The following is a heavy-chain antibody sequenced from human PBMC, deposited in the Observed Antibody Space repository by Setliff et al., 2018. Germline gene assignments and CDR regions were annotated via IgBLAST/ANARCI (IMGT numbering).Heavy chain of an antibody. CDR2: IYIGGSA. CDR1: GGSISSYY. J-gene: IGHJ6*03. CDR3: AREEWLDPPGYYYMDV. Sequence: SETLSLTCTVSGGSISSYYWSWIRQPAGKGLEWIGHIYIGGSANYNPSLKSRVTMSIDTSKNQFSLKLNSVTAADMAVYYCAREEWLDPPGYYYMDVWAKGTTVTVSS. D-gene: IGHD6-19*01. V-gene: IGHV4-4*07.